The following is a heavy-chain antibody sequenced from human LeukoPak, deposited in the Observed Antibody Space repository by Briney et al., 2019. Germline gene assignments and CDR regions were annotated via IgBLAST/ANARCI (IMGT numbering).Heavy chain of an antibody. D-gene: IGHD4-23*01. CDR1: GFTFSSSG. J-gene: IGHJ4*02. CDR2: ISSDGSDK. Sequence: SGRSLRLSFAASGFTFSSSGMHWVRQAPGKGLEWVAVISSDGSDKYYADSVKGRFTISRDNSKNTMYLQMNSLRDEDTAVYYCAKGSATTVVTIDYWGQGTLVTVSS. V-gene: IGHV3-30*18. CDR3: AKGSATTVVTIDY.